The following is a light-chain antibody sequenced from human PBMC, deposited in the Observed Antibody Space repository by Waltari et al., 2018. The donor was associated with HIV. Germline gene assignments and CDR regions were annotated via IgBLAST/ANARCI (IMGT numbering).Light chain of an antibody. CDR1: ENINTT. CDR3: QQRSNWRRSGLT. J-gene: IGKJ4*01. CDR2: RAS. V-gene: IGKV3-15*01. Sequence: EIVMTQSPATLSVSPGERGTLSCRASENINTTLAWYQLKPGKAPRVLSPRASTRATGIPARFSSSGSGTDFTLNIGTLQSEDFAVYYCQQRSNWRRSGLTFGGGTKVEIK.